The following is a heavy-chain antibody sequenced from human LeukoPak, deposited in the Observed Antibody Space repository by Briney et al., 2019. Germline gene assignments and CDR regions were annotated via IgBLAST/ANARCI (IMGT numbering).Heavy chain of an antibody. J-gene: IGHJ4*02. Sequence: SVKVSCKASGGTFSSYAISWVRQAPGQGLEWMGRIIPILGIANYAQKFQGRVTITADKSTSTAYMELSSLRSEDTAVYYCARDDVLSYSSGWYYVYWGQGTLVTVSS. CDR1: GGTFSSYA. CDR2: IIPILGIA. D-gene: IGHD6-19*01. CDR3: ARDDVLSYSSGWYYVY. V-gene: IGHV1-69*04.